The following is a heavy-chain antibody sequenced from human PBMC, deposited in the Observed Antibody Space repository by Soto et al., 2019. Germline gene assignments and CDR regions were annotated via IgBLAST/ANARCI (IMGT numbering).Heavy chain of an antibody. V-gene: IGHV3-30-3*01. Sequence: VGSLRLSCAASGFTFSSYAMHWVRQTPGKGLEWVALISYDGRNKYYADSVKGRFTISRDNSKDTLYLQMNSLRAEDTAVYYCARATMTMVREVIISPIDYWGQGTLVTVSS. J-gene: IGHJ4*02. CDR3: ARATMTMVREVIISPIDY. D-gene: IGHD3-10*01. CDR2: ISYDGRNK. CDR1: GFTFSSYA.